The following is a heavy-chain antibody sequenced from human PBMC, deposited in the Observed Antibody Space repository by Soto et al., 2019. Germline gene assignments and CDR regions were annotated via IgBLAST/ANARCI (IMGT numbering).Heavy chain of an antibody. J-gene: IGHJ4*02. CDR2: VHYSGRT. V-gene: IGHV4-31*03. D-gene: IGHD4-17*01. CDR1: GGSFSDGYY. CDR3: ARGVAV. Sequence: QVQLQESGPGLVEPSQTLSLTCTVSGGSFSDGYYWSWIRQHPGKGLEWIGYVHYSGRTYYNPALKCRVTITADTSKYQFSLKLSSVTAADTAVYYCARGVAVWGQGTLVTVSS.